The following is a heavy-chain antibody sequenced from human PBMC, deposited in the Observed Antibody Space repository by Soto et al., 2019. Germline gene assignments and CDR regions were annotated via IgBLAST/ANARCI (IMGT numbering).Heavy chain of an antibody. V-gene: IGHV3-23*01. CDR2: ISGSGGST. D-gene: IGHD3-22*01. CDR1: GFTFSSYA. J-gene: IGHJ4*02. Sequence: GGSLRLSCAASGFTFSSYAMSWVRQAPGKKQEWVSAISGSGGSTYYADSVKGRFTISRDNSKNTLYLQMNSLRAEVTSVYYCAKDRGYYDSSGFVDYWGQGALVTVTS. CDR3: AKDRGYYDSSGFVDY.